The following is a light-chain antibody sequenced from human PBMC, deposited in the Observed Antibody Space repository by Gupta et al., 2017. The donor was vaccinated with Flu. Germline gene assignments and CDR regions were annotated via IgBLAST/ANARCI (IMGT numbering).Light chain of an antibody. CDR2: AAS. CDR1: QSISSY. Sequence: DIQMTQSPSSLSASVGDRVTITCRASQSISSYLNWYQQKPGKAPKLLIYAASSLQSGVPSRFSGSRSGTDFTLTIRSLQPEDFATYYCQQSYSTVWTFGQGTKVEIK. J-gene: IGKJ1*01. CDR3: QQSYSTVWT. V-gene: IGKV1-39*01.